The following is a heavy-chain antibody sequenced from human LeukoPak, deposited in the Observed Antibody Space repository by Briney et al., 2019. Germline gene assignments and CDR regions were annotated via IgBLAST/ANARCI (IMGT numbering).Heavy chain of an antibody. V-gene: IGHV4-61*02. J-gene: IGHJ5*02. Sequence: SETLSLTCTVSGGSISSSSYYWGWIRQPAGKGLEWIGRIYTSGSTNYNPSLKSRVTMSVDTSKNQFSLKLSSVTAADTAVYYCARVERYYDILTGDPDDCWFDPWGQGTLVTVSS. CDR2: IYTSGST. D-gene: IGHD3-9*01. CDR1: GGSISSSSYY. CDR3: ARVERYYDILTGDPDDCWFDP.